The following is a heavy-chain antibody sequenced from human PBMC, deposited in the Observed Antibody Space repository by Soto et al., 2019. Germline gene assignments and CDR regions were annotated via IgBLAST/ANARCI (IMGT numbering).Heavy chain of an antibody. CDR1: GYSFTSYW. CDR2: IDPSDSYT. CDR3: ARPCQLSSGLYYGMDV. D-gene: IGHD6-19*01. Sequence: GESLKISCKGSGYSFTSYWISWVRQMPGKGLEWMGRIDPSDSYTNYSPSFQGHVTISADKSISTAYLQWSSLKASDTAMYYCARPCQLSSGLYYGMDVWGQGTTVTVSS. V-gene: IGHV5-10-1*01. J-gene: IGHJ6*02.